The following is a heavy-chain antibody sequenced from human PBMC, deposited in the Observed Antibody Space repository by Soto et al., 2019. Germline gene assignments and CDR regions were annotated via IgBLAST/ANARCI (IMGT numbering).Heavy chain of an antibody. CDR2: IYPDGTTQ. V-gene: IGHV3-33*01. D-gene: IGHD6-13*01. CDR3: ARDVGSSSWHALDI. J-gene: IGHJ3*02. Sequence: ESGGGVVQPGESLRLSCAASGFTFSSYLMHWVRQAPGKGLEWVAIIYPDGTTQYYGDSVKGRFIISRDNSKSTLYVQMNSLRVEDPAVYLCARDVGSSSWHALDIWGQGTMVTVSS. CDR1: GFTFSSYL.